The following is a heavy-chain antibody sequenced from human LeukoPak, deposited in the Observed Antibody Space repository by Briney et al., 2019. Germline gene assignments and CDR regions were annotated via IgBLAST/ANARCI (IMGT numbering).Heavy chain of an antibody. CDR2: IYTSGST. D-gene: IGHD2-2*02. CDR3: VRHPSTIPYYFDY. Sequence: PSETLSLTCTVSGGSISSYYWSWIRQPPGKGLEWIGYIYTSGSTNYNPSLKSRVTISVDTSKNQFSLKLSSVTAADTAVYYCVRHPSTIPYYFDYWGQGTLVTVSS. CDR1: GGSISSYY. V-gene: IGHV4-4*09. J-gene: IGHJ4*02.